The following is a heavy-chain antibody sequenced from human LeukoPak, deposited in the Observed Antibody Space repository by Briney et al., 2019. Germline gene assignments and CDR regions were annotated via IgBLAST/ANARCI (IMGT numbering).Heavy chain of an antibody. V-gene: IGHV3-23*01. Sequence: GGSLRLSCAASGFTFSSYAMSWVRQAPGKGLEWVSTISGSGGSTYYADSVKGRFTISRDNSKNTLYLQMNSLRAEDTAVYYCASGRGSSSAAFDYWGQGTLVTVSS. CDR2: ISGSGGST. CDR3: ASGRGSSSAAFDY. J-gene: IGHJ4*02. CDR1: GFTFSSYA. D-gene: IGHD6-19*01.